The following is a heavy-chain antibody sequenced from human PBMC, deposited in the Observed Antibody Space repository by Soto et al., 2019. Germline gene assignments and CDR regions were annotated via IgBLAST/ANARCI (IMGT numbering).Heavy chain of an antibody. CDR1: GFTFSSYG. CDR3: ARERSSSSWIDFDY. J-gene: IGHJ4*02. CDR2: IWYDGSNK. V-gene: IGHV3-33*01. D-gene: IGHD6-6*01. Sequence: PGGSLRLSCAASGFTFSSYGMHWVRQAPGKGLEWVAVIWYDGSNKYYADSVKGRFTISRDNSKNTLYLQMNSLRAEDTAVYYCARERSSSSWIDFDYWGQGTLVTVSS.